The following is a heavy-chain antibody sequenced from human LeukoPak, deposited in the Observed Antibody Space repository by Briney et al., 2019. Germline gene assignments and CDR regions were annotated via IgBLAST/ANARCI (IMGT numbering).Heavy chain of an antibody. Sequence: GGSLRLSCAASGFTFSSYSMNWVRQAPGKGLEWVSSISSSSSYIYYADPVKGRFTISRDNAKNSLYLQMNSLRAEDTAVYYCARGSVVSSQIDYWGQGTLVTVSS. D-gene: IGHD4-23*01. CDR1: GFTFSSYS. CDR2: ISSSSSYI. CDR3: ARGSVVSSQIDY. J-gene: IGHJ4*02. V-gene: IGHV3-21*01.